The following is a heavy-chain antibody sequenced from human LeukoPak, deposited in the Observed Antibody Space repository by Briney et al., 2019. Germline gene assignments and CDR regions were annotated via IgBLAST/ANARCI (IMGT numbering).Heavy chain of an antibody. Sequence: SQTLSLTCTVSGGSISSGDYYWSWIRQPPGKGLEWIGYIYYSGSTNYNPSLKSRVTISVDTSKNQFSLKLSSVTAADTAVYYCARGVQLWSNYYYYYMDVWGKGTTVTVSS. V-gene: IGHV4-61*08. CDR3: ARGVQLWSNYYYYYMDV. CDR1: GGSISSGDYY. J-gene: IGHJ6*03. D-gene: IGHD5-18*01. CDR2: IYYSGST.